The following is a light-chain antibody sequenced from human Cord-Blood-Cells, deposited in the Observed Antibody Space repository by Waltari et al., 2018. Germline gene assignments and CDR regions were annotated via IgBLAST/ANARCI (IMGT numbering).Light chain of an antibody. V-gene: IGKV1-39*01. CDR1: QSIISY. J-gene: IGKJ3*01. CDR2: AAS. Sequence: DIQMTQSPSSLSASVGDSVTITCRASQSIISYLNWYQQKPGKAPKLLIYAASSLQSWVPSRFSGSGSGTDFTLTISSLQPEDFATYYCQQSYSTPPFTFGPGTKVDIK. CDR3: QQSYSTPPFT.